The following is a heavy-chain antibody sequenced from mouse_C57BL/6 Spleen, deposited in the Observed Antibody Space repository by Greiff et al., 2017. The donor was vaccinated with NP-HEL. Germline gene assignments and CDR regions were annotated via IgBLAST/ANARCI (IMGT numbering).Heavy chain of an antibody. J-gene: IGHJ4*01. Sequence: EVQLQESGPGLVKPSQSLSLTCSVTGYSITSGYYWNWIRQFPGNKLEWMGYISYDGSNNYNPSLKNRIPITRDTSKNQFFLKLNSVTTEDTSTYYCAREDYAMDYWGQGTSVTVSS. CDR3: AREDYAMDY. CDR1: GYSITSGYY. CDR2: ISYDGSN. V-gene: IGHV3-6*01.